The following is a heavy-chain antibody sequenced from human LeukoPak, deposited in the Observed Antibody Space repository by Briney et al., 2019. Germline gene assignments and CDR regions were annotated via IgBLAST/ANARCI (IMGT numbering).Heavy chain of an antibody. D-gene: IGHD3-10*01. J-gene: IGHJ6*03. CDR3: ARGSGRPNSYYYYMDV. CDR2: VNPHSGGT. V-gene: IGHV1-18*04. Sequence: ASVKVSCKASGYTFTDYYIHWVRQAPGHGLEWMGWVNPHSGGTNFAQKLQGRVTMTTDTSTSTAYMELRSLRSDDTAVYYCARGSGRPNSYYYYMDVWGKGTTVTISS. CDR1: GYTFTDYY.